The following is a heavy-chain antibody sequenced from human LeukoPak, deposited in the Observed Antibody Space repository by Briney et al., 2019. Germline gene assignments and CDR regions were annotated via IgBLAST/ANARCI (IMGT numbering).Heavy chain of an antibody. CDR1: GFTFTNYW. Sequence: AGGSLRLSCAASGFTFTNYWMHWVRQAPGKGLVWVSRIDIDGTGTSYADSVKGRFTISRDNAKNTASLQMNTLRVEDTAVYYCTRDLMDYDVSTGLHHYYMDVWGQGTTVTVSS. CDR2: IDIDGTGT. V-gene: IGHV3-74*01. J-gene: IGHJ6*02. D-gene: IGHD3-9*01. CDR3: TRDLMDYDVSTGLHHYYMDV.